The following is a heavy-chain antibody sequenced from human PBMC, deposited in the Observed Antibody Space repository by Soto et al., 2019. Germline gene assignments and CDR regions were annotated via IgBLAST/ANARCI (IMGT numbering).Heavy chain of an antibody. Sequence: QVQLVQSGAEVKKPGASVKVSCKASGFTFTSYSVHWVRQAPGQGLEWMGIINPSGGSTSYAQKFQGTVTMTRDTSTSTVYMELSSLRSEDTAVYYCAYDPSAANYYFDYRGQGTLVTVST. J-gene: IGHJ4*02. CDR3: AYDPSAANYYFDY. CDR1: GFTFTSYS. CDR2: INPSGGST. V-gene: IGHV1-46*03. D-gene: IGHD2-2*01.